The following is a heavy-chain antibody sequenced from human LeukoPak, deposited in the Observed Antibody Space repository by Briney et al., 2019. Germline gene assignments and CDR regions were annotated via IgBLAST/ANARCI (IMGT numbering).Heavy chain of an antibody. CDR2: IIPILGIA. CDR1: GGTFSSYA. Sequence: ASVKVSCKASGGTFSSYAISWVRQAPGQGLEWMGRIIPILGIANYAQKLQGRVTMTTDTSTSTAYMELRSLRSDDTAVYYCARGGYSSGWYGAAEEYFQHWGQGTLVTVSS. CDR3: ARGGYSSGWYGAAEEYFQH. V-gene: IGHV1-69*04. J-gene: IGHJ1*01. D-gene: IGHD6-19*01.